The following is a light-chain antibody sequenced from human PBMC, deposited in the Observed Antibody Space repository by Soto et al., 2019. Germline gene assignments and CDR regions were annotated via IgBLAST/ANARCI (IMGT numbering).Light chain of an antibody. CDR1: RGISSY. V-gene: IGKV1-39*01. CDR2: SAS. J-gene: IGKJ2*01. Sequence: IQFTQSPSSLSASVGDRRTMPWQASRGISSYLAWYQQKQGKSPKLLGYSASTLQSGVPSRFRGSGSGPEFTLTLSSLQPDDFAAYYCQQSYSTPYTFGQGTKVDI. CDR3: QQSYSTPYT.